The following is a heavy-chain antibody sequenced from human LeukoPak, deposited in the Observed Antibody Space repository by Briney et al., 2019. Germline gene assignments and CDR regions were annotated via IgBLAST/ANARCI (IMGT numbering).Heavy chain of an antibody. D-gene: IGHD2-15*01. Sequence: SETLSLTCTVSGGSISSYYWSWIRQPAGKGLEWIGRIYSTGSTNYNPSLKSRVTMSVDTSKNHFSLKLSSVAAADTAVYYCARTGKLLNFDDWGQGTLVTVSS. V-gene: IGHV4-4*07. CDR2: IYSTGST. CDR3: ARTGKLLNFDD. J-gene: IGHJ4*02. CDR1: GGSISSYY.